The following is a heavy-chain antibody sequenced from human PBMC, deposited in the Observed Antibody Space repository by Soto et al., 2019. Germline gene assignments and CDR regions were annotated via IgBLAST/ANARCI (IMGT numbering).Heavy chain of an antibody. CDR1: GGSISSGVYY. Sequence: PSETLSLTCTVSGGSISSGVYYWSWIRHHPGKGLEWIGYIYYIGSTYYNPSLKSRVTISVDTSKNQFSLKLSSVTAADTAVHYCARGVDKLLSNWFDPWGQGTLMTVYS. CDR3: ARGVDKLLSNWFDP. CDR2: IYYIGST. D-gene: IGHD2-2*01. J-gene: IGHJ5*02. V-gene: IGHV4-31*03.